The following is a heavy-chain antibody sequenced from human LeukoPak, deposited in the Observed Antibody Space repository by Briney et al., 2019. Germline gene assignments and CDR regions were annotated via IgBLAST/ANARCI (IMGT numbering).Heavy chain of an antibody. CDR3: ARRPGGAARTFGY. CDR1: GYSFTSYW. CDR2: IYPGDSDT. V-gene: IGHV5-51*01. D-gene: IGHD6-6*01. Sequence: GESLKISCKGSGYSFTSYWIGWVRPMPGKGLEWMGIIYPGDSDTRYSASFQGQVTLSAGKSISTAYLQWSSLKASDTAMYYCARRPGGAARTFGYWGQGTLVTVSS. J-gene: IGHJ4*02.